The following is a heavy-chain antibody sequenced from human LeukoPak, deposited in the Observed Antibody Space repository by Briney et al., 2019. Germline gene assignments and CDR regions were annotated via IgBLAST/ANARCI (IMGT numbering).Heavy chain of an antibody. CDR1: GFTFSSYG. CDR3: AKDLLSGNNWFDP. J-gene: IGHJ5*02. D-gene: IGHD2/OR15-2a*01. CDR2: IQYDGSNK. V-gene: IGHV3-30*02. Sequence: GSLRLSCAASGFTFSSYGMHWVRQAPGKGLEWVAFIQYDGSNKYYADSVKGRFTISRDNSKNTLYLQMNSLRAEDTAVYYCAKDLLSGNNWFDPWGQGTLVTVSS.